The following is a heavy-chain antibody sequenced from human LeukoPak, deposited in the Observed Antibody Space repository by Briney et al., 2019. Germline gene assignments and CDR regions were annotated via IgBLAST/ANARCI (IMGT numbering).Heavy chain of an antibody. V-gene: IGHV3-74*01. CDR3: ARGDIVL. CDR1: GFTFTDYW. D-gene: IGHD5-12*01. Sequence: TGGSLRLSCAASGFTFTDYWMHWVRQAPGKGLVWVSRINNDGSSTNYADSVKGRFTISRDNAKNTVYLQTNSLRAEDTAVYYCARGDIVLWGQGTLVTVSS. J-gene: IGHJ4*02. CDR2: INNDGSST.